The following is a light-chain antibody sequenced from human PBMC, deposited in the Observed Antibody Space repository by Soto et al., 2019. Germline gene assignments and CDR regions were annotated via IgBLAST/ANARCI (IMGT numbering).Light chain of an antibody. V-gene: IGLV2-8*01. CDR2: EVN. CDR1: SSDVGGYNY. CDR3: SSYAGSTNPNFV. Sequence: QSVLTQPPSASGSPGQSVTISCTGTSSDVGGYNYVSWYQQHPGKAPKLMIYEVNKRPSGVPDRFSGSKSGNTASPTVSGLQAEDEADYYCSSYAGSTNPNFVFGTGTKVNVL. J-gene: IGLJ1*01.